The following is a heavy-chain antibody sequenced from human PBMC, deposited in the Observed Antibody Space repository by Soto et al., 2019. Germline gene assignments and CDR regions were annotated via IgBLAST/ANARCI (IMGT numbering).Heavy chain of an antibody. V-gene: IGHV1-69*01. Sequence: QVQLVQSGAEVKKPGSSVKGSCTASGGTFSSYSINWVRQAPGQGLEWMGEIIPIFGTANYAQKFQGRVTITADESTSTAYVELSSLRSEDTAVYYCARDGGRHSGGIDYWGQGTLVTVSS. CDR2: IIPIFGTA. D-gene: IGHD1-26*01. CDR1: GGTFSSYS. CDR3: ARDGGRHSGGIDY. J-gene: IGHJ4*02.